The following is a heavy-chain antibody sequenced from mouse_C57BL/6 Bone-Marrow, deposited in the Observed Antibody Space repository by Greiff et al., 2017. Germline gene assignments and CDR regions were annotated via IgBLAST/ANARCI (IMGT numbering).Heavy chain of an antibody. CDR2: ISYDGSN. D-gene: IGHD2-14*01. J-gene: IGHJ1*03. CDR3: ARDEGYFQYFDV. Sequence: EVKLMESGPGLVKPSQSLSLTCSVTGYSITSGYYWNWIRQFPGNKLEWMGYISYDGSNNYNPSLKNRISITRDTSKNQFFLKLNSVTTEDTATYYCARDEGYFQYFDVWGTGTTVTVSS. CDR1: GYSITSGYY. V-gene: IGHV3-6*01.